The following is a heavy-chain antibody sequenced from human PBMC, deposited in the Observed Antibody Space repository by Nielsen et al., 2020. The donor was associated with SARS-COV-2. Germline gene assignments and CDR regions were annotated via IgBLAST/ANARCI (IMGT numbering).Heavy chain of an antibody. CDR3: ARDHPSITN. D-gene: IGHD1-14*01. Sequence: GSLRLSCTVSGGSISSSSYYWSWIRQPPGKGLEWIGEINHSGSTNYNPSLKSRVTISVDTSKYQFSLKLSSVTAADTAVYYCARDHPSITNWGQGTLVTVSS. V-gene: IGHV4-39*07. CDR1: GGSISSSSYY. CDR2: INHSGST. J-gene: IGHJ4*02.